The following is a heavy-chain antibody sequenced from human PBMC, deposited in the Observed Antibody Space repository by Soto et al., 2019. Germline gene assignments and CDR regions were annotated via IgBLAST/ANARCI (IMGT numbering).Heavy chain of an antibody. CDR2: ISYDGSNK. CDR3: AKATMVRGSPLGYYGMDV. CDR1: GFTFSSYG. J-gene: IGHJ6*02. Sequence: GGSLRLSCAASGFTFSSYGMHWVRQAPGKGLEWVAVISYDGSNKYYADSVKGRFTISRDNSKNTLYLQMNSLRAEDTAVYYCAKATMVRGSPLGYYGMDVWGQGTTVTVSS. D-gene: IGHD3-10*01. V-gene: IGHV3-30*18.